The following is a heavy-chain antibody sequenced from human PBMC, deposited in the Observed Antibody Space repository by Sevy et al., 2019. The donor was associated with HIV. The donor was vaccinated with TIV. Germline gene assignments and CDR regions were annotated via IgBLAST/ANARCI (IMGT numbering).Heavy chain of an antibody. CDR2: INPNSGGT. V-gene: IGHV1-2*02. Sequence: ASVKVSCKASGYTFTGYYMHWVRQAPGQGLEWMGWINPNSGGTKYAQKFQGRVTMTRDTSISTASMELSRLRSDDTAVYYCAKERVYCSGGTCKPGGWFDPWGQGTLVTVSS. D-gene: IGHD2-15*01. CDR3: AKERVYCSGGTCKPGGWFDP. J-gene: IGHJ5*02. CDR1: GYTFTGYY.